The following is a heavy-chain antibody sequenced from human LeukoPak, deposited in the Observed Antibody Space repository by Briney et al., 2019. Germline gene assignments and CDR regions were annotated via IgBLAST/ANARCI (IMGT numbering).Heavy chain of an antibody. CDR1: GFTFSSYE. Sequence: GGSLRLSCAASGFTFSSYEMNWVRQAPGKGLEWVSYISSSGSTIYYADSVKGRFTISRDNAKNSLYLQMNSLRAEDTAVYYYATFPIAAAAPFDYWGQGTLVTVSS. D-gene: IGHD6-13*01. CDR3: ATFPIAAAAPFDY. J-gene: IGHJ4*02. V-gene: IGHV3-48*03. CDR2: ISSSGSTI.